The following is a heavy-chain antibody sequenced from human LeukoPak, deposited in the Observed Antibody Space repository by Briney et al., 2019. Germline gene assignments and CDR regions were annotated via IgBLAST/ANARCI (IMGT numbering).Heavy chain of an antibody. Sequence: PSETLSLTCTVSGGSISSSSYYWGWIRQPPGKGLEWIGSIYYSGSTYYNPSLKSRVTISVDTSKNQFSLKLSSVTAADTAVYYCASYIAARPGVYYMDVWGKGTTVTVSS. V-gene: IGHV4-39*07. D-gene: IGHD6-6*01. CDR3: ASYIAARPGVYYMDV. CDR2: IYYSGST. J-gene: IGHJ6*03. CDR1: GGSISSSSYY.